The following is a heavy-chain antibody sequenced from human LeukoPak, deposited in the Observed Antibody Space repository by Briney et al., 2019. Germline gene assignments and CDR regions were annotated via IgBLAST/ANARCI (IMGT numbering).Heavy chain of an antibody. V-gene: IGHV5-51*01. CDR1: EYTFTRCW. D-gene: IGHD6-13*01. Sequence: GESLKISCKGSEYTFTRCWIAWVRQMPGKGLEWIGIIYPGDSDIRYSPSFQGQVTISADKSISTAYLQWSSLKASDTAMYYCARGLPGIAAAAMVSGYLFDYWGQGTLVTVSS. J-gene: IGHJ4*02. CDR3: ARGLPGIAAAAMVSGYLFDY. CDR2: IYPGDSDI.